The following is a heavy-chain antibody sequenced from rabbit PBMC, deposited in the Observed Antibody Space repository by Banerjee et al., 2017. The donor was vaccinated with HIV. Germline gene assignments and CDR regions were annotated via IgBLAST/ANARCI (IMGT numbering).Heavy chain of an antibody. J-gene: IGHJ6*01. CDR2: INTSSGNT. CDR3: ARDLAGVIGWNFNF. CDR1: GFDISGYH. V-gene: IGHV1S45*01. Sequence: QEQLEESGGDLVKPEGSLTLTCTASGFDISGYHMCWVRQAPGKGLEWIACINTSSGNTVYATWAKGRFTISRTSSTTVALQMTSLTAADTATYFCARDLAGVIGWNFNFWGPGTLVTVS. D-gene: IGHD4-1*01.